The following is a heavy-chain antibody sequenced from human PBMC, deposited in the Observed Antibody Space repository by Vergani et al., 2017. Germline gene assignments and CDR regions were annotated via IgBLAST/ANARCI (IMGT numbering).Heavy chain of an antibody. D-gene: IGHD2-15*01. CDR1: GGTFSSYA. CDR2: IIPIFGTA. CDR3: ARDPPKVVVADGEGY. Sequence: QVQLVQSGAEVKKPGSSVKVSCKASGGTFSSYAISWVRQAPGQGLEWMGGIIPIFGTANYAQKFQGRVTITADESTSTAYMELSSLRSEATAVYYCARDPPKVVVADGEGYWGQGTLVTVSS. J-gene: IGHJ4*02. V-gene: IGHV1-69*01.